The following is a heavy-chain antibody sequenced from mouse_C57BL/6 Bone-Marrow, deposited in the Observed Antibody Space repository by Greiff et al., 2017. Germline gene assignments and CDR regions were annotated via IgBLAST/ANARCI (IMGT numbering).Heavy chain of an antibody. CDR3: AREDYSYDVYYAMDY. CDR1: GYAFTNYL. Sequence: QVQLQQSGAELVRPGTSVKVSCKASGYAFTNYLIEWVKQRPGQGLEWIGVINPGSGGTNYNEKFKGKATLTADKSSSTAYMKLSSLTSEDSAVYFCAREDYSYDVYYAMDYWGQGTSVTVSS. D-gene: IGHD2-12*01. V-gene: IGHV1-54*01. CDR2: INPGSGGT. J-gene: IGHJ4*01.